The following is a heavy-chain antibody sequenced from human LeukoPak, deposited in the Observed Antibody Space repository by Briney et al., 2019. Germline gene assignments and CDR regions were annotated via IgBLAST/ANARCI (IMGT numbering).Heavy chain of an antibody. CDR3: ARAPPVVVITAPTNDYYMDV. J-gene: IGHJ6*03. V-gene: IGHV1-2*02. D-gene: IGHD3-22*01. CDR2: INLKSGGK. CDR1: GYTFTGYS. Sequence: ASVKVSCKASGYTFTGYSIHWVRQAPEQGLEWMGWINLKSGGKNYAQKLQGRVTMTRDTSISTAYMELSRLRSDDTAVYYCARAPPVVVITAPTNDYYMDVWGKGTTVTVSS.